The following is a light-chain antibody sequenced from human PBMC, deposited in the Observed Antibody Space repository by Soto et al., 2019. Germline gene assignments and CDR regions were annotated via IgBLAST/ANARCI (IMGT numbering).Light chain of an antibody. J-gene: IGKJ1*01. Sequence: DIQMTQSHSTVSASVGDVVTIXXRASQTINSWLAWYQQKPGKATKVXXFDASSLKTGVPSRFSGSGSGTEFTLTISNLQPDDFATYYCQQYDSYSSGPFGQGTKVDIK. CDR1: QTINSW. V-gene: IGKV1-5*01. CDR2: DAS. CDR3: QQYDSYSSGP.